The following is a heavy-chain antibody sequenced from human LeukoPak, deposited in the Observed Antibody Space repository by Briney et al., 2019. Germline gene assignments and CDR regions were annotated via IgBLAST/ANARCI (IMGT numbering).Heavy chain of an antibody. V-gene: IGHV3-30-3*01. CDR2: ISYDGSNK. J-gene: IGHJ4*02. CDR3: AKDRVRSGYDAFDY. CDR1: GFTFSSYA. Sequence: GGSLRLSCAASGFTFSSYAMHWVRQAPGKGLEWVAVISYDGSNKYYADSVKGRFTISRDNSKNTLYLQMNSLRAEDTAVYYCAKDRVRSGYDAFDYWGQGTLVTVSS. D-gene: IGHD5-12*01.